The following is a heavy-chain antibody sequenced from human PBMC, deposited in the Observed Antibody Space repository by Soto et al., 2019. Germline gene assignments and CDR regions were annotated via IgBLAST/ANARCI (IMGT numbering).Heavy chain of an antibody. CDR1: GYSFTSYW. CDR2: IEPSDSYT. CDR3: ARQMDGAIYYYYGMDV. V-gene: IGHV5-10-1*01. Sequence: LTISCKGSGYSFTSYWISWVRQMPGKGLEWMGRIEPSDSYTNYSPSFQGHVTISADKSISTAYLQWSSLKASDTAMYYCARQMDGAIYYYYGMDVWGQGTTVTVSS. J-gene: IGHJ6*02. D-gene: IGHD2-2*02.